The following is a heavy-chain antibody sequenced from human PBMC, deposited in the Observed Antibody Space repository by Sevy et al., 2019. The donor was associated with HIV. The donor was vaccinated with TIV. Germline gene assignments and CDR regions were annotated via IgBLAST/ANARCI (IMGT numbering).Heavy chain of an antibody. J-gene: IGHJ3*02. CDR2: IHHRGDS. CDR1: GDSIRSSVHF. V-gene: IGHV4-39*01. Sequence: SETLSLTCTVSGDSIRSSVHFWAWIRQPPGKGLQWLGSIHHRGDSYYNPSLRSRVTISVDTSKNQVSPNLNSMTAADTAVYFCARHCLHYFDNTGYGEAFDIWGQGSLVTVSS. D-gene: IGHD3-22*01. CDR3: ARHCLHYFDNTGYGEAFDI.